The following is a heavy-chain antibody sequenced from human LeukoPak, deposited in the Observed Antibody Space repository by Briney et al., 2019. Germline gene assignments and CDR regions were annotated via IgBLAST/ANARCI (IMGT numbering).Heavy chain of an antibody. V-gene: IGHV4-61*01. D-gene: IGHD1-26*01. J-gene: IGHJ6*03. CDR1: GGSVSSSTNY. CDR2: IYYSGST. Sequence: SPSETLSLTCTVSGGSVSSSTNYWGWIRQPPGKGLEWIGYIYYSGSTNYNPSLKSRVTISVDTSKNQFSLKLSSVTAADTAVYYCARGGGDYYYYYMDVWGKGTTVTISS. CDR3: ARGGGDYYYYYMDV.